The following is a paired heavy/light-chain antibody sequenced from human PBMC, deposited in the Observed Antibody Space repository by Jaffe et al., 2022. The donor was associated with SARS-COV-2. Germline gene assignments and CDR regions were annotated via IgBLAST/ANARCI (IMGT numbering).Heavy chain of an antibody. CDR2: INTDESKK. CDR3: ARDPEWGALDY. Sequence: EAQLVESGGGLVQPGGSLRLSCVASGFTFSSSWMSWVRQAPGRGLEWVAIINTDESKKDYVASVKGRFTISRDNAKNSLYLQMNSLRDDDTAVYYCARDPEWGALDYWGHGILVTVSS. V-gene: IGHV3-7*01. CDR1: GFTFSSSW. J-gene: IGHJ4*01. D-gene: IGHD3-16*01.
Light chain of an antibody. Sequence: DVVMTQSPLSLPVTLGQPASISCRSSQSLVHSDGNTFLTWFQQRPGQSPRRLIYKVSNRDSGVPDRFSGSGSGTDFTLKISRVEAEDVGVYYCMQGRHWPNTFGQGTKLEIK. CDR2: KVS. V-gene: IGKV2-30*02. J-gene: IGKJ2*01. CDR3: MQGRHWPNT. CDR1: QSLVHSDGNTF.